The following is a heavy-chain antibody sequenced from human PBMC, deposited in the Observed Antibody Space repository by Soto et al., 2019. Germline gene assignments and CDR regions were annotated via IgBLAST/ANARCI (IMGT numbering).Heavy chain of an antibody. D-gene: IGHD5-12*01. CDR2: IYYSGST. J-gene: IGHJ4*02. V-gene: IGHV4-31*03. CDR3: ARVNSARPLSALVAFDY. Sequence: PSETLSLTCTVSGGSISSGGYYWSWIRQHRGKGLEWIGYIYYSGSTYYNPSLKSRVTISVDTSKNQFSLKLSSVTAADTAVYYCARVNSARPLSALVAFDYWGQGTLVTVSS. CDR1: GGSISSGGYY.